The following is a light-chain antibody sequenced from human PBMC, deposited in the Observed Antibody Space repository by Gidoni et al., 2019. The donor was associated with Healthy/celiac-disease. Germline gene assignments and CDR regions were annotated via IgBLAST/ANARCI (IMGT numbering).Light chain of an antibody. J-gene: IGKJ4*01. Sequence: DIQMTQSPSSLSASVGDRVTITCQASQDISNYLNWYQQKPGKAPKLLIYDASNLETGVPSRFSGSGSGKDFTFNISSLQPEEIATYYCQQYDNLPPGTFGGGTKVEIK. CDR2: DAS. CDR3: QQYDNLPPGT. V-gene: IGKV1-33*01. CDR1: QDISNY.